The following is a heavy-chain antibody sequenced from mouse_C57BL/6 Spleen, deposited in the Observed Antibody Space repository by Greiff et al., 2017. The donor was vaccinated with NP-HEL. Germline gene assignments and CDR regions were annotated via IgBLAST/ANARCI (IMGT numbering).Heavy chain of an antibody. V-gene: IGHV5-6*02. CDR1: GFTFSSYG. Sequence: EVMLVESGGDLVKPGGSLKLSCAASGFTFSSYGMSWVRQTPDKRLEWVATISSGGSYTYYPDSVKGRFTISRVKAKNTLYLQMSSLKSEDTAMYYCARHYYYGSSPWYFDVWGTGTTVTVSS. CDR2: ISSGGSYT. CDR3: ARHYYYGSSPWYFDV. J-gene: IGHJ1*03. D-gene: IGHD1-1*01.